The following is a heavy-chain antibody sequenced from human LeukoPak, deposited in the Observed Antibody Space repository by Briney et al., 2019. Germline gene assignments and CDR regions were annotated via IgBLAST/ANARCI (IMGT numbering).Heavy chain of an antibody. J-gene: IGHJ4*02. V-gene: IGHV3-7*01. Sequence: PGGSLRLSCAASGFTFSTYWMNWVRQAPGKGLEWVATIKQDGSEKYYVDSVKGRFTISRDNAKNSLYLQMNSLRAEDTAVYYCARDRNTDFWSGYYTNYCDYWGQGTLVTVSS. CDR1: GFTFSTYW. CDR2: IKQDGSEK. D-gene: IGHD3-3*01. CDR3: ARDRNTDFWSGYYTNYCDY.